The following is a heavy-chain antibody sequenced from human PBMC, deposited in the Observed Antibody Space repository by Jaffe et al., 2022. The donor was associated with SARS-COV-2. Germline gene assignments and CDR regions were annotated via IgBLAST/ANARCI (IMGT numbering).Heavy chain of an antibody. D-gene: IGHD3-10*01. CDR3: ARDFGSTDDY. J-gene: IGHJ4*02. Sequence: QVQLQESGPGLVKPSETLSLTCTVSGYSISSGYYWGWIRQPPGKGLEWIGSIYHSGSTYYNPSLKSRVTISVDTSKNQFSLKLSSVTAADTAVYYCARDFGSTDDYWGQGTLVTVSS. CDR2: IYHSGST. CDR1: GYSISSGYY. V-gene: IGHV4-38-2*02.